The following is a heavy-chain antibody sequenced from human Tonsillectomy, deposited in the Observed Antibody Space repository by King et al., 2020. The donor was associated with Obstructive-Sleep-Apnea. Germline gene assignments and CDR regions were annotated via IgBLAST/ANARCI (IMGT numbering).Heavy chain of an antibody. D-gene: IGHD6-19*01. CDR2: INPNSGDT. Sequence: QLVQSGAEVRKPGASVKVSCKASGYTFTGYYMHWVRRAPGQGLEWMGWINPNSGDTNYAQKFQGRVTMTRETSISTAYMEVSRLRSDDTAVYYCATEVAGTYYYHGLDVWGQGTTVTVSS. CDR3: ATEVAGTYYYHGLDV. V-gene: IGHV1-2*02. J-gene: IGHJ6*02. CDR1: GYTFTGYY.